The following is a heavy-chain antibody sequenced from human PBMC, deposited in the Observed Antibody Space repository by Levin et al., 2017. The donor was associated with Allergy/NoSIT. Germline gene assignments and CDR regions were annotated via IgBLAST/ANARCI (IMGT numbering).Heavy chain of an antibody. Sequence: GGSLRLSCAASGFTFSSYGMHWVRQAPGKGLEWVAVISYDGNNDYYADSVTGRFTISRDNSKSTLYLQMSSLRAEDTAVYYCAKVRLSSRYYDYYYGMDVWGQGTTVTVS. CDR3: AKVRLSSRYYDYYYGMDV. D-gene: IGHD6-13*01. V-gene: IGHV3-30*18. CDR1: GFTFSSYG. CDR2: ISYDGNND. J-gene: IGHJ6*02.